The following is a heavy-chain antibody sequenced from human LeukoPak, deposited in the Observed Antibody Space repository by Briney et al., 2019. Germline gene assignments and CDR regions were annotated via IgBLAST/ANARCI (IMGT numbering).Heavy chain of an antibody. Sequence: ASVKVSCKASGYTFTSYYMHWVRQAPGQGLEWMGIINPSGGSTSYAQKFQGRVTMIRDTSTSTVYMELSSLRSEDTAVYYCARDDYGGNSLGIWGQGTMVTVSS. CDR3: ARDDYGGNSLGI. D-gene: IGHD4-23*01. J-gene: IGHJ3*02. V-gene: IGHV1-46*03. CDR2: INPSGGST. CDR1: GYTFTSYY.